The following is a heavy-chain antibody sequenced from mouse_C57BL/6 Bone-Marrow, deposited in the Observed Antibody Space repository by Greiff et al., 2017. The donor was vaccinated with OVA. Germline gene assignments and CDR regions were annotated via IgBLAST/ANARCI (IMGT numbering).Heavy chain of an antibody. CDR1: GFSLTSYG. J-gene: IGHJ2*01. CDR2: IWSDGST. D-gene: IGHD3-2*02. Sequence: QVQLQQSGPGLVAPSQSLSITCTVSGFSLTSYGVHWVRQPPGKGLEWLVVIWSDGSTTYNSALKSRLSIRKDNSKSQIFLKMNSLQTDDTAIYYYARHKDSSGYLDYWGQGTTLTVSS. V-gene: IGHV2-6-1*01. CDR3: ARHKDSSGYLDY.